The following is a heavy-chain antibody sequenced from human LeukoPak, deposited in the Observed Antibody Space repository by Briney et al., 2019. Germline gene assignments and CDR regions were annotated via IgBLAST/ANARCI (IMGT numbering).Heavy chain of an antibody. D-gene: IGHD3-3*01. CDR1: GYTFSTYG. J-gene: IGHJ4*02. Sequence: GGSLRLSCTASGYTFSTYGMHWVRQAPGKGLEWVAVIPYDGSNKYYADSVKGRFTISRDNSKNTLYLQVNSLRAEDTAVYYCAKDGDFWSGYYYYFDYWGQGTPVTVSS. CDR2: IPYDGSNK. CDR3: AKDGDFWSGYYYYFDY. V-gene: IGHV3-30*18.